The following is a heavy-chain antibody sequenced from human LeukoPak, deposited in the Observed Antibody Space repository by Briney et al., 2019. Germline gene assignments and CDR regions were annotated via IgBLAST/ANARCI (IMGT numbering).Heavy chain of an antibody. J-gene: IGHJ4*02. Sequence: PSETLSLTCTVSGGSISGYYWSWIRQPPGKGLEWIGYIYYSGSANYNPSLNSRVTISVDTSKNHFPLKLNSVTAADTAVYYCARRADYFDYWGQGTLVTVSS. CDR2: IYYSGSA. V-gene: IGHV4-59*08. CDR1: GGSISGYY. CDR3: ARRADYFDY.